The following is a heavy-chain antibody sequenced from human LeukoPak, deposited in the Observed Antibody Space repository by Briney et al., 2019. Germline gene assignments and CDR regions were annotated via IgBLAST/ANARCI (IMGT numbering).Heavy chain of an antibody. CDR1: GFTVSSYA. CDR2: ISGSGGST. D-gene: IGHD6-13*01. V-gene: IGHV3-23*01. J-gene: IGHJ4*02. CDR3: AKASVVPAAVTV. Sequence: GGSLRLSCAASGFTVSSYAMSWVRQAPGKGLEWVSAISGSGGSTCYADSVKGRFTISRDNSKNTLYLQMNSLRAEDTAVYYCAKASVVPAAVTVWGQGTLVTVS.